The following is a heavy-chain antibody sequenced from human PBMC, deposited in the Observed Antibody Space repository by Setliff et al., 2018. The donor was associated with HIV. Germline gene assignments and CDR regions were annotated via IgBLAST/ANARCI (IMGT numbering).Heavy chain of an antibody. CDR2: VYYNGGT. D-gene: IGHD3-9*01. J-gene: IGHJ5*02. Sequence: SETLSLTYTVSGGSISNYYWSWIRQPPGKGLEWIGYVYYNGGTQYNPSLKSRVTISADTSKNQFSLKLNSVTAADTAVYFCARARYGTSFDPWGQGTLVTVSS. V-gene: IGHV4-59*01. CDR3: ARARYGTSFDP. CDR1: GGSISNYY.